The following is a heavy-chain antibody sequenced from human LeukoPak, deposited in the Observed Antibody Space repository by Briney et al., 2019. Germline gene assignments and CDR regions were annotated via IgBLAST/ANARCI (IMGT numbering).Heavy chain of an antibody. Sequence: ASVKVSCKASGYTFTSYGISWVRQAPGQGLEWMGWISAYNGNTNYAQKLQGRVTMTTDTSTSTAYMELRSLRSDDTAVYYCASSPVDYGDRFHPWFDLWGQGTLVTVSS. V-gene: IGHV1-18*01. CDR1: GYTFTSYG. J-gene: IGHJ5*02. CDR3: ASSPVDYGDRFHPWFDL. D-gene: IGHD4-17*01. CDR2: ISAYNGNT.